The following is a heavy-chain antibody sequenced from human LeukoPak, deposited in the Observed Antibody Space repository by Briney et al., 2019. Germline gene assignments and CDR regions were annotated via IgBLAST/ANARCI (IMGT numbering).Heavy chain of an antibody. V-gene: IGHV4-39*01. J-gene: IGHJ5*02. CDR2: IYYSGST. Sequence: SETLSLTCTVSGGSISSRSYYWGWIRQHPGKGLEWIGSIYYSGSTYYNPSLKSRVTISVDTSKNQFSLKLSSVTAADTAVYYCARYHEGVGNWFDPWGQGTLVTVSS. D-gene: IGHD3-10*01. CDR1: GGSISSRSYY. CDR3: ARYHEGVGNWFDP.